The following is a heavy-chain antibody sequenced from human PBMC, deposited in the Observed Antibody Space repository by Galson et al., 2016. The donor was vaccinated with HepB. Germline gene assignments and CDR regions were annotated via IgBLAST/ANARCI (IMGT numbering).Heavy chain of an antibody. CDR1: GLTFSRFW. CDR3: AWAYQYTLDY. CDR2: INHDGSEK. V-gene: IGHV3-7*04. Sequence: SLRLSCAASGLTFSRFWMTWVRQAPGKGLEWVANINHDGSEKHYLDSVRGRFTISRDNAKNSLYLQMNSLRAEDTAVYFCAWAYQYTLDYWGQGTLVTVSS. D-gene: IGHD1-1*01. J-gene: IGHJ4*02.